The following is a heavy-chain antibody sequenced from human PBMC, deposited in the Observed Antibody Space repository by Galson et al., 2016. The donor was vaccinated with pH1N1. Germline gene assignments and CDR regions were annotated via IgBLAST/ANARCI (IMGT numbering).Heavy chain of an antibody. D-gene: IGHD1-26*01. V-gene: IGHV4-61*09. CDR2: IYTSGST. Sequence: TLSLTCTVSGGSISSDSYYWSWIRQPAGKGLEWIGYIYTSGSTNYNPSLKSRVTISVDTSKNHFSLNLSSVTAADTAVYYCARVVTWELGYYFDPWGQGTLVTVSS. J-gene: IGHJ4*02. CDR3: ARVVTWELGYYFDP. CDR1: GGSISSDSYY.